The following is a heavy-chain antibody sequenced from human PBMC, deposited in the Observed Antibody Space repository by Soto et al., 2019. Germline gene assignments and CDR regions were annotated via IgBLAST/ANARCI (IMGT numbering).Heavy chain of an antibody. CDR2: ISSSDNTI. CDR3: VREGIAVGGPFDY. V-gene: IGHV3-48*03. Sequence: GGSLRLSCAASGFIFMTYEMNWVRQAPGKGLAWVSYISSSDNTIYYADSVKGRFTVSRDNAKNSLYLQMNSLRADDTAVYYCVREGIAVGGPFDYWGQGTLVTVSS. J-gene: IGHJ4*02. CDR1: GFIFMTYE. D-gene: IGHD6-19*01.